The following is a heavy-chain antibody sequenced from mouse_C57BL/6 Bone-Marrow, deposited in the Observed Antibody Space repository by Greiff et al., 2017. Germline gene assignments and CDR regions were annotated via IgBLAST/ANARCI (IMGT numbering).Heavy chain of an antibody. J-gene: IGHJ3*01. V-gene: IGHV1-54*01. CDR1: GYAFTNYL. D-gene: IGHD4-1*02. Sequence: VQLQQSGAELVRPGTSVTVSCKASGYAFTNYLIEWVKQRPGQGLEWIGVINPGSGGTNYNEKFKGKATLTADQSSSTAYMQLSSLTSDDSAVYFCATTGTEWFAYWGQGTLVTVSA. CDR2: INPGSGGT. CDR3: ATTGTEWFAY.